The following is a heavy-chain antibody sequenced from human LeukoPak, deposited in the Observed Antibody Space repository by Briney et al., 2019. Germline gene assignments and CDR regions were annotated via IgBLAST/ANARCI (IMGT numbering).Heavy chain of an antibody. CDR3: ARDLVTVTKGFDI. Sequence: PSETLSLTCAVSPDSFSSHYWPWIRQPPGKGLAGIGYISYIGCSNYNPPLQSRVTISIDTSKNQFSLKLSSVTAADTAVYYCARDLVTVTKGFDIWGQGTMVSVSS. J-gene: IGHJ3*02. CDR1: PDSFSSHY. D-gene: IGHD4-17*01. V-gene: IGHV4-59*11. CDR2: ISYIGCS.